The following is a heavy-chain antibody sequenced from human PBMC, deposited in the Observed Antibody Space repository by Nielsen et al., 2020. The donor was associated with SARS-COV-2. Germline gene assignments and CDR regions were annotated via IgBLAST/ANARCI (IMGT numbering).Heavy chain of an antibody. V-gene: IGHV3-33*01. CDR1: GFTFSSYG. D-gene: IGHD2-2*01. J-gene: IGHJ4*02. CDR2: IWYDGSRK. Sequence: GESLKISCAASGFTFSSYGMHWVRQAPGKGLEWVAVIWYDGSRKNCADSVKGRFTISRDNSKNTLYLQMNSLRAEDTAVYYCARASSTATGELDYWGQGTQVTVSS. CDR3: ARASSTATGELDY.